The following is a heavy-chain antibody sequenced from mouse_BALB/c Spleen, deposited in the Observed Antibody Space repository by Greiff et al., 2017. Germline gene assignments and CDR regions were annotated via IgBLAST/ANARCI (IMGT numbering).Heavy chain of an antibody. CDR1: GYTFTSYW. V-gene: IGHV1-7*01. D-gene: IGHD1-3*01. Sequence: QLQQSGAELAKPGASVKMSCKASGYTFTSYWMHWVKQRPGQGLEWIGYINPSTGYTEYNQKFKDKATLTADKSSSTAYMQLSSLTSEDSAVYYCARREWGYFDVWGAGTTVTVSS. J-gene: IGHJ1*01. CDR2: INPSTGYT. CDR3: ARREWGYFDV.